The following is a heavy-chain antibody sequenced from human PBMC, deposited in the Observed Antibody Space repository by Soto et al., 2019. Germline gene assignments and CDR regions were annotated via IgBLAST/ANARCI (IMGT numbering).Heavy chain of an antibody. D-gene: IGHD2-15*01. CDR2: IYHSGST. CDR3: ARGEVVALGY. CDR1: GGSISSGGYS. Sequence: SETLSLTCAVSGGSISSGGYSWSWIRQPPGKGLEWIGYIYHSGSTYHNPSLKSRVTILVDRSKNQFSLKLSSVTAADTAVYYCARGEVVALGYWGQGTPVTVSS. V-gene: IGHV4-30-2*01. J-gene: IGHJ4*02.